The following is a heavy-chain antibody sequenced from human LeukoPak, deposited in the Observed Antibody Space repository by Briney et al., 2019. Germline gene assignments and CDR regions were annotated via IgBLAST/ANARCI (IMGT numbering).Heavy chain of an antibody. J-gene: IGHJ2*01. Sequence: GGSLRLSCAASGFTLSSMNWVRQAPGKGLEWVSFISTSSSYIYYADSVKGRFIISRDNARKSLYLRMNSLRAEDTAVHYCARDLVSDWYFDLWGRGTLVTVSS. CDR1: GFTLSS. V-gene: IGHV3-21*01. CDR2: ISTSSSYI. CDR3: ARDLVSDWYFDL. D-gene: IGHD2-8*02.